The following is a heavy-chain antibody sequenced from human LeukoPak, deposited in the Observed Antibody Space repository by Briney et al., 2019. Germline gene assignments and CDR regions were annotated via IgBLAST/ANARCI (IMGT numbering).Heavy chain of an antibody. J-gene: IGHJ4*02. V-gene: IGHV4-4*02. Sequence: SETLSLTCAVSGGSISSSNWWSWVRQPPGKGLEWIGEIYHSGSTNYNPSLKSRVTISVDKSKNQFSLKLSSVTAADTAVYYCARGLTGHRGYYFDYWGQGTLVTVPS. CDR3: ARGLTGHRGYYFDY. D-gene: IGHD3-9*01. CDR2: IYHSGST. CDR1: GGSISSSNW.